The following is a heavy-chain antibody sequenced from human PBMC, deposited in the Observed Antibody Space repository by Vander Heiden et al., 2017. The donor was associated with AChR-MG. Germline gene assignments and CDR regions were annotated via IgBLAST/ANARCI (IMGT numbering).Heavy chain of an antibody. CDR1: GGSISSYY. D-gene: IGHD6-19*01. Sequence: QVQLQESGPGLVKPSETLSLTCTVSGGSISSYYWSWIRQPPGKRLEWIGYIYYSGSTNYNPSLKSRVTISVDTSKNQFSLKLSSVTAADTAVYYCATYSSGWPRLNYWGQGTLVTVSS. J-gene: IGHJ4*02. V-gene: IGHV4-59*01. CDR3: ATYSSGWPRLNY. CDR2: IYYSGST.